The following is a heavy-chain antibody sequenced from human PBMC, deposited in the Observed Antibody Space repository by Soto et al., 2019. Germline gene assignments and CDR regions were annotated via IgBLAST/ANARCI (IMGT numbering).Heavy chain of an antibody. J-gene: IGHJ6*03. CDR2: MNPNSGNT. D-gene: IGHD6-13*01. Sequence: GASVKVSCKASGYTFTSYDINWVRQATGQGLEWMGWMNPNSGNTGYAQKFQGRVTMTRNTSISTAYMELSSLRSEDTAVYYCARGPGSWYYYYMDVWGKGTTVTGSS. CDR3: ARGPGSWYYYYMDV. V-gene: IGHV1-8*01. CDR1: GYTFTSYD.